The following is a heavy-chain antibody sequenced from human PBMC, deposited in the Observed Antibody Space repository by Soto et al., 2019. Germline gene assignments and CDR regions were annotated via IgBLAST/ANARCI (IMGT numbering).Heavy chain of an antibody. J-gene: IGHJ4*02. CDR2: LNPDSGET. V-gene: IGHV1-8*01. CDR1: GYTFSSYD. Sequence: QLVQSGTEVKKSGASVKVSCKVFGYTFSSYDINLVRQAPGQGLEWMGWLNPDSGETGYAQKFQGRVTLTGNTSIRTAYMELNSLRSEDTAVYYCARGHREVFDFWGQGTLITVSS. CDR3: ARGHREVFDF.